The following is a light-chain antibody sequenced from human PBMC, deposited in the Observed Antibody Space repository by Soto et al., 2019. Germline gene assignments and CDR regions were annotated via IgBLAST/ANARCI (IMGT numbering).Light chain of an antibody. CDR1: SSDVGAYGY. Sequence: QSALTQPASVSGSPGQSVTISCTGTSSDVGAYGYVSWFQQHPGKAPKLIIFEVSYRASGVSIRFSGSKSGNTASLTISGLQAEDEADYYCSSYTGTTTLVEFGGGTKLTVL. CDR3: SSYTGTTTLVE. J-gene: IGLJ2*01. V-gene: IGLV2-14*01. CDR2: EVS.